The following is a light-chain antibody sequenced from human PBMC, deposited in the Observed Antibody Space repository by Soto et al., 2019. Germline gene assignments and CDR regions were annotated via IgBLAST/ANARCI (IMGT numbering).Light chain of an antibody. J-gene: IGKJ4*01. Sequence: EIGLTQSACTLSLSAGERATLSWGASESVPLNYLAWYQQKPGQTPRVLIYRGSNRATDIPDRFSGSGYGTDFNLTISRLETADFAVYYCQQYGSSPLTFGGGTKVDIK. V-gene: IGKV3-20*01. CDR2: RGS. CDR1: ESVPLNY. CDR3: QQYGSSPLT.